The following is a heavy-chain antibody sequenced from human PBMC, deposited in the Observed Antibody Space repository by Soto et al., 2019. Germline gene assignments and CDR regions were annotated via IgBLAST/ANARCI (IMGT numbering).Heavy chain of an antibody. D-gene: IGHD6-19*01. CDR1: GFTFSSYG. Sequence: QVHLVESGGGVVQAGRSLGLSCTASGFTFSSYGMHWVRQAPGKGLEWVASMSHDGSHKDFLDSVKGRFFISRDNSKNXXYLQINSLRPEDTAVYYCAKIPRSGWYLHYYGMDVWGQGTTVIVSS. J-gene: IGHJ6*02. V-gene: IGHV3-30*18. CDR3: AKIPRSGWYLHYYGMDV. CDR2: MSHDGSHK.